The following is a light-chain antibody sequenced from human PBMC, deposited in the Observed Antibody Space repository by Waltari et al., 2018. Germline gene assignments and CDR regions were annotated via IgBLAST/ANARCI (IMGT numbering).Light chain of an antibody. Sequence: QSVLTQPPSASGTPGQTVTISCSVSSSNIGSNPVNWYQQLPGTAPKLLIYSNNQRPSGVPDRFSGSKSGTSASLAISGLQSEDEADYYCAAWDDSLNGVVFGGGTKLTVL. CDR3: AAWDDSLNGVV. J-gene: IGLJ2*01. V-gene: IGLV1-44*01. CDR2: SNN. CDR1: SSNIGSNP.